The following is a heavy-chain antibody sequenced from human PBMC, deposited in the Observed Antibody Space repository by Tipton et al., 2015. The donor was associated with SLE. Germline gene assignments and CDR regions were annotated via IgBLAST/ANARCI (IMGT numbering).Heavy chain of an antibody. V-gene: IGHV3-21*03. Sequence: SLRLSCTASGFVFSRYRMTWVRQAPGKGLEWVSSISSGSSYIYYADSMKGRFTISRDNAENSLYLQMNILRAEDTALYYCARDVLPDSNYYAYYGMDVWGQGITVTVSS. CDR3: ARDVLPDSNYYAYYGMDV. CDR1: GFVFSRYR. J-gene: IGHJ6*02. CDR2: ISSGSSYI. D-gene: IGHD4-11*01.